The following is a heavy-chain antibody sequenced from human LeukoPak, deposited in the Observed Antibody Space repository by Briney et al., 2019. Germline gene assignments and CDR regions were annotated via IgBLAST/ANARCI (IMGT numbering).Heavy chain of an antibody. CDR2: ISSSSSYI. CDR1: GFTFSSYS. Sequence: GGSLRLSWAASGFTFSSYSMTWVRQAPGKGLEWVSSISSSSSYIYYADSVKGRFTISRDNSKNTLYLQMNSLRAEDTAVYYCARDGGYYLDYWGQGTLVTVSS. J-gene: IGHJ4*02. D-gene: IGHD3-22*01. CDR3: ARDGGYYLDY. V-gene: IGHV3-21*01.